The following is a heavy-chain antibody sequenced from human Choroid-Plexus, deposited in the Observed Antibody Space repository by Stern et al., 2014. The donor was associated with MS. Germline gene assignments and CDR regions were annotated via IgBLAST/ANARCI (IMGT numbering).Heavy chain of an antibody. Sequence: VQLVESGGGVVQPGRSLRLSCAASGFIFGDYAMHWVRQAPGKGLEWVTVMSFDGTNKNYADSVKGRFTISRDNSKNTLYLQMNSLKTEDTAVYFCAREPASAFDSWGQGTLVTVSS. V-gene: IGHV3-30*01. CDR2: MSFDGTNK. J-gene: IGHJ4*02. CDR1: GFIFGDYA. CDR3: AREPASAFDS. D-gene: IGHD2-2*01.